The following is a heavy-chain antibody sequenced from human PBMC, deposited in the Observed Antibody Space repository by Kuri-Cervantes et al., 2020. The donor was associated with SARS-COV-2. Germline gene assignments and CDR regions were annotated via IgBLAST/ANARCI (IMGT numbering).Heavy chain of an antibody. CDR1: GFNFDDYT. Sequence: GESLKISCAASGFNFDDYTMHWVRQSPEMGLEWVSAISGSGGSTYYADSVKGRFTISRDNSKNTLYLQMNSLRAEDTAVYYCAKVMITFGGVIVPRGFYFDYWGQGTLVTVSS. V-gene: IGHV3-23*01. J-gene: IGHJ4*02. CDR3: AKVMITFGGVIVPRGFYFDY. D-gene: IGHD3-16*02. CDR2: ISGSGGST.